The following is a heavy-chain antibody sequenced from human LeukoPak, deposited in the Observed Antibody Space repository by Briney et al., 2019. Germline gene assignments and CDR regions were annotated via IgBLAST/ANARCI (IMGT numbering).Heavy chain of an antibody. Sequence: GESLKISCKGSGYSFTSYWTVWVRQMPGKGLEWMGIVYPGDSHTRYSPSFQGQVIISADKSKSTAYLQWSSLKASASAMYYCARPRTGGDYYYGMDVWGQGTTVTVS. CDR3: ARPRTGGDYYYGMDV. CDR1: GYSFTSYW. J-gene: IGHJ6*02. D-gene: IGHD2-21*01. CDR2: VYPGDSHT. V-gene: IGHV5-51*01.